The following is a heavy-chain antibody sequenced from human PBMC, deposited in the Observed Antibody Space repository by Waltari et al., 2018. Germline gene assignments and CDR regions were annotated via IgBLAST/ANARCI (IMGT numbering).Heavy chain of an antibody. V-gene: IGHV3-21*01. CDR2: ISSRSTYI. CDR1: GFILNTFA. CDR3: ARDEGGQYQGDFDY. J-gene: IGHJ4*02. D-gene: IGHD3-16*01. Sequence: EVQLVESGGGLVKPGGSLRLYLAASGFILNTFARNWVRQAPGKGLEWVSSISSRSTYIYYADSVKGRFTISRDNARSSLFLQMNSLRAEDTAVYYCARDEGGQYQGDFDYWGQGTLVSVSS.